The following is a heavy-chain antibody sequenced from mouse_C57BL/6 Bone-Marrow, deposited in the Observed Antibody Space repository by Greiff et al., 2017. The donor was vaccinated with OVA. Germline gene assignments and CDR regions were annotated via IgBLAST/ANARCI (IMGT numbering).Heavy chain of an antibody. CDR3: ARQGDGYFLFAY. CDR1: GFTFSSYG. V-gene: IGHV5-6*02. D-gene: IGHD2-3*01. CDR2: ISSGGRYT. Sequence: EVKLVESGGDLVKPGGSLKLSCAASGFTFSSYGMSWVRQTPDKRLEWVATISSGGRYTYYTDSVKGRFTLSRDNAKNTLYLQMSSLKSDDTDMYYCARQGDGYFLFAYLCQGTLVTVSA. J-gene: IGHJ3*01.